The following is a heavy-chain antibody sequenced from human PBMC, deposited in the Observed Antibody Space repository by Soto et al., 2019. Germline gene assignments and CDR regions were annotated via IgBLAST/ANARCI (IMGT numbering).Heavy chain of an antibody. V-gene: IGHV4-59*01. Sequence: SETLSLTCTVSGGSISSYYWSWIRQPPGKGLEWIGYIYYSGITNYNPSLKSRVTISVDTSKNQFSLKLSSVTAADTAVYYCARSQYYDFWSGYYSYYYYMDVWGKGTTVTVSS. CDR3: ARSQYYDFWSGYYSYYYYMDV. D-gene: IGHD3-3*01. CDR1: GGSISSYY. J-gene: IGHJ6*03. CDR2: IYYSGIT.